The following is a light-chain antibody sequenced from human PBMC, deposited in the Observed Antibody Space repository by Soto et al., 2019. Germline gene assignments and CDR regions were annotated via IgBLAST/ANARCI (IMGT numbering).Light chain of an antibody. CDR2: GAS. V-gene: IGKV3-15*01. CDR3: QQYNKWPLT. J-gene: IGKJ4*01. Sequence: EIVMTQSPATLSVSPGERATLSCRASQSVSSNLAWYQQKPGQAPRILIYGASTRATGIPATFSGSGSGTEFTLSISRLQSEDFAVYYCQQYNKWPLTFGGGTKVEIK. CDR1: QSVSSN.